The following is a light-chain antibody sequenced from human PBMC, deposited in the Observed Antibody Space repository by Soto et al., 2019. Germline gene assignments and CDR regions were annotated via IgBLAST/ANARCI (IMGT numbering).Light chain of an antibody. CDR2: AAS. CDR3: QQSYSTTWT. CDR1: QSIRSW. Sequence: DIQMTQSPSILSASVGDRVTITCRASQSIRSWLAWYQQKPGKAPKLLIYAASSLQSGVPSRFSGSGSETDFTLTISSLQPEDFATYSCQQSYSTTWTFGQGTKVEIK. J-gene: IGKJ1*01. V-gene: IGKV1-39*01.